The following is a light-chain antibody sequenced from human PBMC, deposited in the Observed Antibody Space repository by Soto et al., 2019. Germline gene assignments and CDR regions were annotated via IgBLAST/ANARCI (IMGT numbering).Light chain of an antibody. V-gene: IGKV3-20*01. CDR1: QSVSSSY. CDR2: GAS. J-gene: IGKJ1*01. Sequence: EIVLTQSPGTLSLSPGEGATLSCRSSQSVSSSYLAWYQQKPGQAPRLLIYGASYRATGIPDRFSGSGSGTDFTLTISRLEPEDFVVYYCQQYGSSFPTFGQGTKVDIK. CDR3: QQYGSSFPT.